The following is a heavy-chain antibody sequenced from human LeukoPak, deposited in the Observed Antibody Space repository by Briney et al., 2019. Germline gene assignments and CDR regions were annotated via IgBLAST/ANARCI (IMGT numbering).Heavy chain of an antibody. Sequence: GGSLRLSCAASGFTFSSYAMSWVRQAPGKGLEWVSAISGSGGSTYYADSVRGRFTISRDNSKDTPYLQMNSLRTEDTGVYYCAKDLKLAPFDCWGQGTLVTVSS. CDR1: GFTFSSYA. CDR3: AKDLKLAPFDC. V-gene: IGHV3-23*01. J-gene: IGHJ4*02. CDR2: ISGSGGST.